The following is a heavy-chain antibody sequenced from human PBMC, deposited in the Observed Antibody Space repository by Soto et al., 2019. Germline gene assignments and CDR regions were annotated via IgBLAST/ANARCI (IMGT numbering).Heavy chain of an antibody. CDR1: GCTFSSYT. Sequence: QVQLVQSGAEVKKPGSSVKVSCKASGCTFSSYTVSWVRQAPGQGHEWMGRIIPILDIANYAQKFQGRVTLTENKYKSIDDTELSSMRCEDPAVYYCARDGHFVRCFDPWGQGALVTVSS. CDR2: IIPILDIA. CDR3: ARDGHFVRCFDP. V-gene: IGHV1-69*08. J-gene: IGHJ5*02. D-gene: IGHD3-10*01.